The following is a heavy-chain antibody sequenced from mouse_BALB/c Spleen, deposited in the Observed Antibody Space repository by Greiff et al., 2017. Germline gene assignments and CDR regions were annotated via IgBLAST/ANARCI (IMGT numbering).Heavy chain of an antibody. CDR3: ARCDYDRRFSY. Sequence: EVHLVESGGGLVQPGGSRKLSCAASGFTFSSFGMHWVRQAPEKGLDWVAYISSGSSTIYYADTVKGCFTNSRDNPKNTLFLQVTSLRSEDTAMYYCARCDYDRRFSYWNQGTLVTVTA. CDR2: ISSGSSTI. J-gene: IGHJ3*01. D-gene: IGHD2-4*01. CDR1: GFTFSSFG. V-gene: IGHV5-17*02.